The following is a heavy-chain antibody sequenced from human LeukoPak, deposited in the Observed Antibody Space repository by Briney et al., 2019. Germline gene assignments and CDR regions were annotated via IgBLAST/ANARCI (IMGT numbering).Heavy chain of an antibody. CDR2: INSDESNT. Sequence: GGSLRLSCAASGFTFSTYWMHWVRQAPGKGLVWVSHINSDESNTNYADSVKGRFTISRDNAKNSLYLQMNSLRAEDTAVYYCAELGITMIGGVWGKGTTVTISS. J-gene: IGHJ6*04. V-gene: IGHV3-74*01. CDR1: GFTFSTYW. CDR3: AELGITMIGGV. D-gene: IGHD3-10*02.